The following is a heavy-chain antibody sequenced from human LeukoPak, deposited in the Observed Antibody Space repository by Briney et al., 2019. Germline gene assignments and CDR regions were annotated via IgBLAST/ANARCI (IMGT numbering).Heavy chain of an antibody. CDR2: ISYDGSNK. D-gene: IGHD6-13*01. CDR3: ARVPYSSSGYYYYYYYMDV. J-gene: IGHJ6*03. V-gene: IGHV3-30*03. Sequence: PGGSLRLSCAASGFTFSSYGMHWVRQAPGKGLEWVVVISYDGSNKYYADSVKGRFTISRDNAKNSLYLQMNSLRAEDTAVYYCARVPYSSSGYYYYYYYMDVWGKGTTVTVSS. CDR1: GFTFSSYG.